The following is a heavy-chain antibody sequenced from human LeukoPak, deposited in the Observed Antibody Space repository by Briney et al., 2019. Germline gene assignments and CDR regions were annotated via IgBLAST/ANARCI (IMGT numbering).Heavy chain of an antibody. CDR3: ARDPSRDDLDY. V-gene: IGHV3-7*01. D-gene: IGHD1-1*01. Sequence: GGSLRLSCAASGFSFSRSYMNWVRQAPGKGLEWVATIKQDGVDKYYVDSVKGRFTISRDTAKNSLFLQMNSLRAEDTAVYYCARDPSRDDLDYWGQGTLVAVSS. CDR1: GFSFSRSY. CDR2: IKQDGVDK. J-gene: IGHJ4*02.